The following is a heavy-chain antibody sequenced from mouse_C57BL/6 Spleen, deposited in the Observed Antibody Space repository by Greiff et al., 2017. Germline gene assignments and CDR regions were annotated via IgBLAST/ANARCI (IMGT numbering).Heavy chain of an antibody. J-gene: IGHJ1*03. CDR1: GFNIKDYY. V-gene: IGHV14-1*01. Sequence: VQLQQSGAELVRPGASVKLSCTASGFNIKDYYMHWVKQRPEQGLEWIGRIDPEDGDPEYAPKFQGKATMTADTSSNTAYLQLSSLTSEDTAVYYCTLELLWLRRYFDVWGTGTTVTVSS. CDR3: TLELLWLRRYFDV. CDR2: IDPEDGDP. D-gene: IGHD2-2*01.